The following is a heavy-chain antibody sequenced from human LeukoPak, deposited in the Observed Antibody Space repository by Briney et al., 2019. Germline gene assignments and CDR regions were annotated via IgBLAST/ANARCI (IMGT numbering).Heavy chain of an antibody. Sequence: GGSLRLSCAASGFTFSSYGMSWVRQAPGKGLEWVSAISGSGGSTYYADSVKGRLTISRDNSKNTLYLQMNSLRAEDTAVYYCAKDPGGYSSGCDYWGQGTLVTVSS. D-gene: IGHD6-19*01. CDR2: ISGSGGST. J-gene: IGHJ4*02. CDR3: AKDPGGYSSGCDY. V-gene: IGHV3-23*01. CDR1: GFTFSSYG.